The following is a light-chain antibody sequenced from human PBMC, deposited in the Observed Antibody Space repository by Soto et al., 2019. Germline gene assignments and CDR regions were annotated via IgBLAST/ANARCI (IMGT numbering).Light chain of an antibody. CDR1: TSDIGDYNY. J-gene: IGLJ2*01. V-gene: IGLV2-14*01. Sequence: QSALTQPASVCGSPGQSITISCTGTTSDIGDYNYVSWYQQYPGGAPKLMIYDVSSRPSGVSSRFSGSKSGNTAALTISGLQAEDEADYYCSSYTSDSTVVFGGGTKLTVL. CDR3: SSYTSDSTVV. CDR2: DVS.